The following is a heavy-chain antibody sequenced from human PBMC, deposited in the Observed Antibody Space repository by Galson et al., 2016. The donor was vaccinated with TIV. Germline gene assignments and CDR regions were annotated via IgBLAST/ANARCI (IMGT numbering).Heavy chain of an antibody. V-gene: IGHV1-2*02. CDR1: GYTFAAYY. CDR3: TRGRVWLEWLLDGAI. D-gene: IGHD3-3*01. Sequence: SVKVSCKASGYTFAAYYMHWVRQAPGQGLEWMGWINGNSGDTTYAQMFEDRVSITTDRSTNTAYMELSSLRSDDTAVYYCTRGRVWLEWLLDGAIWCQGTLVTVSS. J-gene: IGHJ4*02. CDR2: INGNSGDT.